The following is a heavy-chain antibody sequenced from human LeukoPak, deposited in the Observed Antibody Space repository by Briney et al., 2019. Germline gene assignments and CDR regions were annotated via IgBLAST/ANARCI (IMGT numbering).Heavy chain of an antibody. CDR3: VRDDWGPAEG. CDR2: TDSYGSVI. J-gene: IGHJ4*02. V-gene: IGHV3-7*03. CDR1: GFTFSYYW. Sequence: GGSLRLSCTASGFTFSYYWMSWVRQAPGKGLEWVANTDSYGSVIYYVDSVKGRFTISRDNAKKSIYLEMNNLRVEDTAVYYCVRDDWGPAEGWGPGTLVTVSS. D-gene: IGHD3-16*01.